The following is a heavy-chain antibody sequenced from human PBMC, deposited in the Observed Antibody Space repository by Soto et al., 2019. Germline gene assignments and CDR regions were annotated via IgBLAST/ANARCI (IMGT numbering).Heavy chain of an antibody. CDR1: GGSISSSTSF. CDR2: IYYSGST. V-gene: IGHV4-39*01. CDR3: ALITMVRGVNYDY. D-gene: IGHD3-10*01. J-gene: IGHJ4*02. Sequence: PSETLSLTCTVSGGSISSSTSFWGWICQPPGKGLEWIGSIYYSGSTYHNPSLKSRVPISVDTSKNQFSLKLSSVTAADTAVYYCALITMVRGVNYDYWGQGTLVTVSS.